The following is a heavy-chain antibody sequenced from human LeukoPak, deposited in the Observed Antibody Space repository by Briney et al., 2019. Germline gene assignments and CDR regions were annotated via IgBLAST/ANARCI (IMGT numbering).Heavy chain of an antibody. CDR1: GGSISSYY. Sequence: SETLSLTCTVSGGSISSYYWSWIRQPPGKGLEWIGYIYYSGSTNYNPSLKSRVTISVDTSKNQFSLKLSSVTAADTAVYYCARGPKYCSSTSCYGLGYYFDYWGQGTLVTVSS. V-gene: IGHV4-59*01. CDR3: ARGPKYCSSTSCYGLGYYFDY. D-gene: IGHD2-2*01. CDR2: IYYSGST. J-gene: IGHJ4*02.